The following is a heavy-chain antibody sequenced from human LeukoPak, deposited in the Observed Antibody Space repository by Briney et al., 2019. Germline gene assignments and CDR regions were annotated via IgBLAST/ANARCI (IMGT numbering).Heavy chain of an antibody. CDR3: AKEMATMNAFDI. J-gene: IGHJ3*02. CDR2: IYSGGST. V-gene: IGHV3-66*01. D-gene: IGHD5-24*01. CDR1: GFTVSSNY. Sequence: GGSLRLSCAASGFTVSSNYMSWVRQAPGKGLEWVSVIYSGGSTDYKDSVKDRFIISRDNSKNTLYLQMNSLRAEDTAVYYCAKEMATMNAFDIWGQGTMVTVSS.